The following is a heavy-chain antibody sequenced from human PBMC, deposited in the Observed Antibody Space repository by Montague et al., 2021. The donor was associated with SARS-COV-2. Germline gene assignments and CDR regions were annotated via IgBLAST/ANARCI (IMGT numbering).Heavy chain of an antibody. CDR1: GGSMSGHY. D-gene: IGHD5-24*01. CDR2: IYYSGGI. V-gene: IGHV4-59*11. Sequence: SETLSLTCTVSGGSMSGHYWAWIRQPPGKGLEWLAYIYYSGGINYNPSLKSRVSMSVDTSKNQFSLKLTSVTAADTAVYYCARAVSVRRAVNWFDPWGQGTLVTVSS. CDR3: ARAVSVRRAVNWFDP. J-gene: IGHJ5*02.